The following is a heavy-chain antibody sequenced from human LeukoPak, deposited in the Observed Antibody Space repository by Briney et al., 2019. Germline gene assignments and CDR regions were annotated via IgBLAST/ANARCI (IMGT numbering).Heavy chain of an antibody. CDR3: ASESRDGYNLY. V-gene: IGHV1-69*04. CDR1: GGTFSSYA. Sequence: SVKVSCKASGGTFSSYAISWVRQAPGQGLEWMGRIIPILGIANYAQKFQGRVTITADKSTSTAYMELSSLRSEDTAVYYCASESRDGYNLYWGQGTLVTVSS. J-gene: IGHJ4*02. CDR2: IIPILGIA. D-gene: IGHD5-24*01.